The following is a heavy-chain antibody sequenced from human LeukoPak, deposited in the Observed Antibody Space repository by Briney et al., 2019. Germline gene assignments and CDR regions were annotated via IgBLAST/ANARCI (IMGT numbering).Heavy chain of an antibody. D-gene: IGHD3-10*01. V-gene: IGHV4-31*03. Sequence: SETLSLTCTVSGGSIRSGSHYWSWTRQHPGKGLEWIGYIYNSGTTHYNPSLKSRITMSVDTSKNQFSLKLSAVTAADTAVYYCARGASGEGYWGQGTLVTVSS. CDR1: GGSIRSGSHY. CDR3: ARGASGEGY. J-gene: IGHJ4*02. CDR2: IYNSGTT.